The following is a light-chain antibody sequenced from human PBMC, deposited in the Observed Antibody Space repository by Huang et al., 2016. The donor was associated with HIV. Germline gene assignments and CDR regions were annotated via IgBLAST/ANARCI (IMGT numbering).Light chain of an antibody. CDR2: DAS. J-gene: IGKJ3*01. CDR3: QQRSIPFT. CDR1: QSVSSY. V-gene: IGKV3-11*01. Sequence: EIVLTQSPATLSLSPGERATLSCRASQSVSSYLAWYQPKPGQAPRLLMYDASNRATGIPARFSGSGSGTDFTLTISSLEPEDFAVYYCQQRSIPFTFGPGTKVDIK.